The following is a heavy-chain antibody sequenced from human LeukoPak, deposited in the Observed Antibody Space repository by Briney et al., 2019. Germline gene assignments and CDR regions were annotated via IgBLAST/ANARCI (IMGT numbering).Heavy chain of an antibody. J-gene: IGHJ6*03. CDR3: ARGPYCSSTSCYSPYYSYYMDV. D-gene: IGHD2-2*01. Sequence: GESLKIPCKGSGYSFTNYWIGWVRQLPGKGLEWMGIIYPGDSNTRYSPSFQGQVTISADKAITTAYLQWSSLKASDTAMYYCARGPYCSSTSCYSPYYSYYMDVWGKGTTVTVS. CDR2: IYPGDSNT. V-gene: IGHV5-51*01. CDR1: GYSFTNYW.